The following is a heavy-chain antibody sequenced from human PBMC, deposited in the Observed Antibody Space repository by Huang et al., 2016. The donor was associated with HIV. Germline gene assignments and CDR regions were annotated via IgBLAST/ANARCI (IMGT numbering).Heavy chain of an antibody. D-gene: IGHD3-22*01. J-gene: IGHJ2*01. V-gene: IGHV1-69*13. CDR1: GGTFKPYA. CDR2: IVTLFDQT. CDR3: AGPHYYDDGGHHWYFDV. Sequence: QVQLVQSGAEVKKPGSSVKVSCKASGGTFKPYAISWVRQAPGQGLAWMGGIVTLFDQTHYAQDVQDRVTFTADESTSTMYMEIRRLRFDDTAVYYCAGPHYYDDGGHHWYFDVWGRGTLVTVSS.